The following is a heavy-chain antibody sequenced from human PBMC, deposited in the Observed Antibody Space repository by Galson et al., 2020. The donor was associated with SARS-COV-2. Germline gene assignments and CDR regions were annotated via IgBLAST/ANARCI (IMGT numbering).Heavy chain of an antibody. CDR3: AKAPPTYSSSWYCLGY. D-gene: IGHD6-13*01. CDR2: ISGSGGST. Sequence: GGSLRLSCAASGFTFSSYAMSWVRQAPGKGLEWVSAISGSGGSTYYADSVKGRFTISRDNSKNTLYLQMNSLRAEDTAVYYCAKAPPTYSSSWYCLGYWGQGTLVTVSS. J-gene: IGHJ4*02. CDR1: GFTFSSYA. V-gene: IGHV3-23*01.